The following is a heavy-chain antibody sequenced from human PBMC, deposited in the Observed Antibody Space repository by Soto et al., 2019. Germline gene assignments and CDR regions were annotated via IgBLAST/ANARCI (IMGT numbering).Heavy chain of an antibody. CDR1: GYTFTSYD. V-gene: IGHV1-8*01. Sequence: ASVKVSCKTSGYTFTSYDINWVRQATGQGLEWMGWMNPNSGYTGHTQKFQGRVTMTRDTSISTAYMELSSLRSEDTAVYYCARTDGDLNYWGQGTLVTV. CDR3: ARTDGDLNY. D-gene: IGHD4-17*01. J-gene: IGHJ4*02. CDR2: MNPNSGYT.